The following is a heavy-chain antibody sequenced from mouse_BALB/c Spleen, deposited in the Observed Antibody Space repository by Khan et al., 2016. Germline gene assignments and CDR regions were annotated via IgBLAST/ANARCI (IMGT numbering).Heavy chain of an antibody. J-gene: IGHJ4*01. D-gene: IGHD2-1*01. CDR1: GFTFSSFG. CDR3: ARYGNYAMDY. Sequence: EVELVESGGGLVQPGGSRKLSCAASGFTFSSFGMHWVRQAPEKGLEWVAYISSGSSTIYYADTVKGRFTISRDHPKNTLFMQMTSLRSEDTAMYYCARYGNYAMDYWGQGTSVTVSS. CDR2: ISSGSSTI. V-gene: IGHV5-17*02.